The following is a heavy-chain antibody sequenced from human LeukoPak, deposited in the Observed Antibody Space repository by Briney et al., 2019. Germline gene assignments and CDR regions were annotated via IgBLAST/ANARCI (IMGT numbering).Heavy chain of an antibody. CDR2: INWNGGST. CDR1: GFTFDDYG. V-gene: IGHV3-20*01. D-gene: IGHD3-10*01. J-gene: IGHJ6*02. Sequence: GGSLRLSCAASGFTFDDYGMSWVRQAPGKGLEWASGINWNGGSTGYADSVKGRFTISRDNAKNSLYLQMNSLRAEDTALYHCARDLDYGSGSPDYGMDVWGQGTTVTVSS. CDR3: ARDLDYGSGSPDYGMDV.